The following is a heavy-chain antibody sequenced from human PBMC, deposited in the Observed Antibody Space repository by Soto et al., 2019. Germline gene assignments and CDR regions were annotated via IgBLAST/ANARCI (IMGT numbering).Heavy chain of an antibody. V-gene: IGHV3-48*02. J-gene: IGHJ4*02. CDR3: ARDTRDGYLGY. CDR2: ISSSSSTK. D-gene: IGHD5-12*01. Sequence: GGSLRLSCAASGFTFSSYNINWVRQAPGKGLEWVSYISSSSSTKYYADSVKGRFTISRDNAKNSLSLQMNSLRDEDTAVYYCARDTRDGYLGYWGQGTLVTSP. CDR1: GFTFSSYN.